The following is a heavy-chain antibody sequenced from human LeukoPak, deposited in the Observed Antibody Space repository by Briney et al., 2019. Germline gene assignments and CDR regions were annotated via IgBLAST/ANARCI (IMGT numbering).Heavy chain of an antibody. D-gene: IGHD2-21*01. V-gene: IGHV3-23*01. CDR3: TKGGDSYGNPSS. J-gene: IGHJ5*02. Sequence: PGGSLRLSCAASGFTFSNAWMSWVRQAPGKGLEWVSSIGGGGVTTIYAESVQGRFTVSRDNSKKTVYLQMNSLRAEDTAIYYCTKGGDSYGNPSSWGQGTLVIVSS. CDR2: IGGGGVTT. CDR1: GFTFSNAW.